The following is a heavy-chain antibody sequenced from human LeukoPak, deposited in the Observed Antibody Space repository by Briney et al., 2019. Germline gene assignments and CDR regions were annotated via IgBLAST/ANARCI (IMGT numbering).Heavy chain of an antibody. Sequence: ASVKVSCKASGYTFTSYAMNWVRQAPGQGLEWMGWINTNTGNPTYAQGFTGRFVFSLDTSVSTAYLQISSLKAGDTAAYYCARALGYCINGVCQTWAVPGPWGQGTLVTVSS. CDR2: INTNTGNP. D-gene: IGHD2-8*01. V-gene: IGHV7-4-1*02. CDR1: GYTFTSYA. J-gene: IGHJ5*02. CDR3: ARALGYCINGVCQTWAVPGP.